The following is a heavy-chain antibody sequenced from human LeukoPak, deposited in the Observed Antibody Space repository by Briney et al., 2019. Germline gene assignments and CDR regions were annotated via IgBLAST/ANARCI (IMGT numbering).Heavy chain of an antibody. J-gene: IGHJ4*02. CDR3: AKGGQSWLPYFDY. V-gene: IGHV3-33*06. CDR1: GFTFTNYG. D-gene: IGHD5-24*01. CDR2: TWYDGSNK. Sequence: PGGSLRLSCAASGFTFTNYGMHSARQAPGKGLEWVAVTWYDGSNKYYADSVKGRFTISRDNSKNTLYLQMNSQRAEDTAVYYCAKGGQSWLPYFDYWGQGTLVTASS.